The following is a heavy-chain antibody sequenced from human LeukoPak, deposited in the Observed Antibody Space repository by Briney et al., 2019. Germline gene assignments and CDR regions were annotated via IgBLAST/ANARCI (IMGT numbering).Heavy chain of an antibody. J-gene: IGHJ6*02. CDR2: IYYSGST. D-gene: IGHD4-23*01. CDR3: ARPKRDDVGNSFYYYGMDV. V-gene: IGHV4-59*01. Sequence: PSETLSLTCTVSGGSISPYYWNWIRQPPGKGLEWIGYIYYSGSTNYNPSLKSRVTISIDTSKNQFSLKLSSVIAADTAVYYCARPKRDDVGNSFYYYGMDVWGQGTTVTVSS. CDR1: GGSISPYY.